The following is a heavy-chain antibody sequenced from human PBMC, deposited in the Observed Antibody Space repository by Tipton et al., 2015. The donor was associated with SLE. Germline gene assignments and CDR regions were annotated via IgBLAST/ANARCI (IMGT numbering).Heavy chain of an antibody. D-gene: IGHD3-10*01. V-gene: IGHV1-8*01. CDR3: AKSPGVVAYYYMDV. Sequence: QSGAEVKKPGASMKVSCKASGYMFTSFEINWVRQASGQGLEWMGWMNPNSGNTGYAQKFQGRVTITTDESTSSAYMELSSLRSEDTAVYYCAKSPGVVAYYYMDVWGKGTTVTVS. CDR2: MNPNSGNT. J-gene: IGHJ6*03. CDR1: GYMFTSFE.